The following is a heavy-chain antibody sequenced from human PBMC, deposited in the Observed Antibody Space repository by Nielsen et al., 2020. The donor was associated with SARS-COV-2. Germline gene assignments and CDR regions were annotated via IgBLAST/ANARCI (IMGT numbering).Heavy chain of an antibody. CDR1: GFALSDHF. J-gene: IGHJ6*02. D-gene: IGHD3-16*01. CDR3: AKGMMGFYYGMDV. CDR2: IKERGSAR. V-gene: IGHV3-7*03. Sequence: GGSLRLSCAASGFALSDHFMSWIRQAPGKGLEWVANIKERGSARDYVGSVKGRFTISRDNVKNSLFLQMNSLRAEDTAVYYCAKGMMGFYYGMDVWGQGTTVTVSS.